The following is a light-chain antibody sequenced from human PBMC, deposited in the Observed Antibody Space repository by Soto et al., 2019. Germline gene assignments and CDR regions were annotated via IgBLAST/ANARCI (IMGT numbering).Light chain of an antibody. J-gene: IGLJ1*01. Sequence: QPVLTQSPSASASLGASVKLTCTLSSGHSSYAIAWHQQQPEKGPRYLMKLHSDGSHSKGDGIPDRFSGSSSGAERYLTIASLQSEDEADYYCQTWGTGPFVFGTGTKLTVL. CDR1: SGHSSYA. CDR3: QTWGTGPFV. CDR2: LHSDGSH. V-gene: IGLV4-69*01.